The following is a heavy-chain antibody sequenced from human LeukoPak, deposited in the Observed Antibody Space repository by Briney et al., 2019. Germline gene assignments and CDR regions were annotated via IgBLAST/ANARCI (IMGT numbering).Heavy chain of an antibody. D-gene: IGHD3-22*01. Sequence: GGSLRLSCAASGFTFSSYAMSWVRQAPGKGLEWVSAISGSGGSTYYADSVKGRFTISRDNSKNTLYLQMISLRAEDTAVYYCAKDSSGYYAFDIWGLGTMVTVSS. V-gene: IGHV3-23*01. CDR2: ISGSGGST. CDR3: AKDSSGYYAFDI. J-gene: IGHJ3*02. CDR1: GFTFSSYA.